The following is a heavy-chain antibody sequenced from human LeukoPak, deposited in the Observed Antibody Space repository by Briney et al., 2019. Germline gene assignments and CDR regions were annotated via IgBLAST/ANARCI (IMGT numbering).Heavy chain of an antibody. J-gene: IGHJ3*02. CDR3: ARDPYFWGSSGGTDDAFDI. CDR2: IIPIFGTA. D-gene: IGHD6-19*01. Sequence: SVKVSCKASGGTFSSYAISWVRQAPGQGLEWMGRIIPIFGTANYAQKFQGRVTITTDESTSTAYMELSRLRSEDTAVYYCARDPYFWGSSGGTDDAFDIWGQGTMVTVSS. V-gene: IGHV1-69*05. CDR1: GGTFSSYA.